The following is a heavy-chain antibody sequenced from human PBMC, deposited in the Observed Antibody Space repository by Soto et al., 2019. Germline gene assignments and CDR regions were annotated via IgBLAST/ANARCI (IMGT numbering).Heavy chain of an antibody. CDR3: ARGLTTAAPFDY. CDR1: GGAFSGYY. J-gene: IGHJ4*02. V-gene: IGHV4-34*01. D-gene: IGHD4-17*01. CDR2: INHSGST. Sequence: SETLSLTCAVYGGAFSGYYWSWIRQPPGKGLEWIGEINHSGSTNYNPSLKSRVTISVDTSKNQFSLKLSSVTAADTAVYYCARGLTTAAPFDYWGQGTLVTVSS.